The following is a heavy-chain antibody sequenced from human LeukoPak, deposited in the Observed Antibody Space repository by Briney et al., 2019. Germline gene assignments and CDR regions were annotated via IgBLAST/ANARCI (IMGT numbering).Heavy chain of an antibody. Sequence: GESLQISCKGSGYSFTSYWIGWVRQMPGKGLEWMGIIYPGDSDTRYSPSFQGQVTISADKSISTAYLQWSSLKASDTAMYYCARIFTGYSSSWYYFDYWGQGTLVTVSS. V-gene: IGHV5-51*01. CDR1: GYSFTSYW. CDR2: IYPGDSDT. CDR3: ARIFTGYSSSWYYFDY. J-gene: IGHJ4*02. D-gene: IGHD6-13*01.